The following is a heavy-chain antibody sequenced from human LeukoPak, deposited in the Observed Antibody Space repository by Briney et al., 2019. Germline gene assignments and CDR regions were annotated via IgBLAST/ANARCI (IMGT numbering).Heavy chain of an antibody. CDR2: SSSSSSYI. Sequence: GGSLRLSCAASGFTFSSYNVNWVRQAPGKGLEWVSSSSSSSSYIYYADSVMGRFTISRDNAKNSLYLQMNTLRAEDTAVYYYAKGSGVQVWSSLDYWGQGTLVTVSS. D-gene: IGHD5-18*01. J-gene: IGHJ4*02. CDR1: GFTFSSYN. V-gene: IGHV3-21*01. CDR3: AKGSGVQVWSSLDY.